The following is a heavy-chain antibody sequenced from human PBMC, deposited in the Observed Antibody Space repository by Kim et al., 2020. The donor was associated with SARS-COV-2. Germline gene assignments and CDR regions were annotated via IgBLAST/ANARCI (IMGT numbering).Heavy chain of an antibody. CDR3: ARDFKGTANWEFDY. CDR2: IYSKTGET. CDR1: GYTFTDYV. J-gene: IGHJ4*02. V-gene: IGHV1-2*02. Sequence: ASVKVSCKASGYTFTDYVLHWVRQAPGRGPEWLGWIYSKTGETKYTQRCQDRVTLTRDRSISTSYMELSGLRSDDTGVYYCARDFKGTANWEFDYWGQGTLVTVSS. D-gene: IGHD1-1*01.